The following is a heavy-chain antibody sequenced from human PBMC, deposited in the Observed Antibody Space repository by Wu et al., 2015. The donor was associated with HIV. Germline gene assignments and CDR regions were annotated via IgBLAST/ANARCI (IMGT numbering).Heavy chain of an antibody. J-gene: IGHJ4*02. CDR1: GYTFTSYY. CDR2: INPSGGST. D-gene: IGHD3-22*01. Sequence: QVQLVQSGAEVKKPGASVKVSCKASGYTFTSYYMHWVRQAPGQGLEWMGIINPSGGSTSYAQKFQGRVTMTRDTSTSTVYMELSSLRSEDTAVYYCARRSGFTVIVVGLLLPFDYVGQGNXWSPSP. CDR3: ARRSGFTVIVVGLLLPFDY. V-gene: IGHV1-46*01.